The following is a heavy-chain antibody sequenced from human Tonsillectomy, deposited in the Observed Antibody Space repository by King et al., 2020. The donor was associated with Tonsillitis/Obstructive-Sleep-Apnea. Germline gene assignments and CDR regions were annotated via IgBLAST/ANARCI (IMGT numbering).Heavy chain of an antibody. Sequence: VQLVESGAEVKKPGSSVKVSCKTSGGTFSTYAISWVRQAPGQGLEWMGGIIPIFGTANYAQNFQGRLTITADEFTSTAYIELSSLRSEDPAVYYCARGIAVAGPFAYWGQGTLVTVSS. CDR1: GGTFSTYA. V-gene: IGHV1-69*01. CDR2: IIPIFGTA. CDR3: ARGIAVAGPFAY. J-gene: IGHJ4*02. D-gene: IGHD6-19*01.